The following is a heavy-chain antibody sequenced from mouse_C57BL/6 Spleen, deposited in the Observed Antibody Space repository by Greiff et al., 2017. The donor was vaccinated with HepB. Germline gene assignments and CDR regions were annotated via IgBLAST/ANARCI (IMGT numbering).Heavy chain of an antibody. D-gene: IGHD2-4*01. Sequence: VQLKQPGAELVKPGASVKLSCKASGYTFTSYWMQWVKQRPGQGLEWIGEIDPSDSYTNYNQKFKGKATLTVDTSSSTAYMQLSSLTSEDSAVYYCASYDYVKVDYWGQGTTLTVSS. V-gene: IGHV1-50*01. J-gene: IGHJ2*01. CDR1: GYTFTSYW. CDR2: IDPSDSYT. CDR3: ASYDYVKVDY.